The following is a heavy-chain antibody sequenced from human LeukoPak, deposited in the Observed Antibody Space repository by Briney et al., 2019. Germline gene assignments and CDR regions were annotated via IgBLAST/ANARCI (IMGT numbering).Heavy chain of an antibody. CDR2: ISYDGSNK. J-gene: IGHJ4*02. V-gene: IGHV3-30*04. CDR3: ASGVDIVATITVRQWLVPGFDY. Sequence: GGSLRLSCAASGFTFSSYAMHWVRQAPGKGLEWVAVISYDGSNKYYADSVKGRFTISRDNSKNTLYLQMNSLRAEDTAVYYCASGVDIVATITVRQWLVPGFDYWGQGTLVTVSS. CDR1: GFTFSSYA. D-gene: IGHD5-12*01.